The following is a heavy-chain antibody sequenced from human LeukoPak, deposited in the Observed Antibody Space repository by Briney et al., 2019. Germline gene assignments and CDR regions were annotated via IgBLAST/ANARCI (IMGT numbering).Heavy chain of an antibody. V-gene: IGHV4-39*07. D-gene: IGHD2-2*01. CDR2: IYHSGST. Sequence: SETLSLTCTVSGGSIRSSYYYWGWIRQPPGKGLEWIGEIYHSGSTNYNPSLKSRVTISVDTSKNQFSLKLSSVTAADTAVYYCARARRYCSSTSCPNWFDPWGQGTLVTVSS. J-gene: IGHJ5*02. CDR1: GGSIRSSYYY. CDR3: ARARRYCSSTSCPNWFDP.